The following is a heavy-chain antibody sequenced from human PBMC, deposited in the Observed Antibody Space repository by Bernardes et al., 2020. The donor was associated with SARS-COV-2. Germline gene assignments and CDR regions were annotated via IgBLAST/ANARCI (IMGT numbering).Heavy chain of an antibody. CDR3: TRVSQRRYNDYYYGMDV. J-gene: IGHJ6*02. V-gene: IGHV3-11*01. CDR1: GFTFSDYY. Sequence: GGSLRLSCAASGFTFSDYYMTWIRQAPGKGLEWVSYISSSGSTIYYADSVKGRFTISRDNAKNSLYLQMNSLRAEDTAVYYCTRVSQRRYNDYYYGMDVWGQGTTVAVSS. D-gene: IGHD3-9*01. CDR2: ISSSGSTI.